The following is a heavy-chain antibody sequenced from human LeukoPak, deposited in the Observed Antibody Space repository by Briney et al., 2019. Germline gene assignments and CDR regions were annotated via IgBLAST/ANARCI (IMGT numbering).Heavy chain of an antibody. V-gene: IGHV1-46*01. CDR2: INPSGGST. J-gene: IGHJ6*03. CDR1: GYTFTSYY. CDR3: ARGDHYYGSGMDMDV. D-gene: IGHD3-10*01. Sequence: GASVKVSCKASGYTFTSYYMHWVRQAPGQGLEWMGIINPSGGSTSYAQKFQGRVTMTRDMSTSTVYMELSSLRSEDTAVYYCARGDHYYGSGMDMDVWGKGTTVTVSS.